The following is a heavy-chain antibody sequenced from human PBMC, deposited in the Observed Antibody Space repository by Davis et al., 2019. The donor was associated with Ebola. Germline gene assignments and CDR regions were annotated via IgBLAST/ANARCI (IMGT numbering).Heavy chain of an antibody. J-gene: IGHJ4*02. D-gene: IGHD3-10*01. Sequence: ASVKVSCKASGYIFTSYYMHWVRQAPGQGLEWMGIINPSGGSTTYAQKFQGRVTMTRDTSTSTVYMELSSLRSEDTAVYYCARDSRPLVLGSGSSIDYWGQGTLVTVSS. CDR2: INPSGGST. CDR1: GYIFTSYY. CDR3: ARDSRPLVLGSGSSIDY. V-gene: IGHV1-46*01.